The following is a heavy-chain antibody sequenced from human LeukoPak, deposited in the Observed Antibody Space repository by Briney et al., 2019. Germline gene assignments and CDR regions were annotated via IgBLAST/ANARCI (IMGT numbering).Heavy chain of an antibody. D-gene: IGHD2-2*02. J-gene: IGHJ5*02. CDR2: ICYSGST. CDR3: ARGEKYCSSTSCYISKETGTYRNWFDP. Sequence: PSETLSLTCTVSGGSISSGDYYWSWIRQPPGKGLEWIGYICYSGSTYYNPSLKSRVTISVDTSKNQFSLKLSSVTAADTAVYYCARGEKYCSSTSCYISKETGTYRNWFDPWGQGTLVTVSS. CDR1: GGSISSGDYY. V-gene: IGHV4-30-4*01.